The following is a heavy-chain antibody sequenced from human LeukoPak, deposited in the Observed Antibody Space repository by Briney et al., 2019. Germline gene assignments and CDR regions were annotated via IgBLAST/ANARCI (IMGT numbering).Heavy chain of an antibody. J-gene: IGHJ6*03. V-gene: IGHV3-48*01. Sequence: GGSLRLSCVGSGFSFSEYSMNWVRQSPGMGLEWISYITSRSAFTYFADSVKGRFTISRNDARNSVYLHLNALRVDDTAVYYCARDLTSAYWSPGGYYYYMDVWGKGTAVTVSS. CDR3: ARDLTSAYWSPGGYYYYMDV. CDR1: GFSFSEYS. D-gene: IGHD3-16*01. CDR2: ITSRSAFT.